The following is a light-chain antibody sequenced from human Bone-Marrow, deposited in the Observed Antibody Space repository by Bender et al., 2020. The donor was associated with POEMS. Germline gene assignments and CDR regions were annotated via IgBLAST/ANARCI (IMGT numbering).Light chain of an antibody. J-gene: IGLJ2*01. CDR3: FSYANTITFA. Sequence: QSALTQPASVSGSLGQSITISCTGASSDDGSYDHVSWYQQHPGKVPNLIIYEVSQRPSGVSNRFSASKSGNTASLTISGLQAEDEADYYCFSYANTITFAFGGGTKLTVL. V-gene: IGLV2-23*02. CDR2: EVS. CDR1: SSDDGSYDH.